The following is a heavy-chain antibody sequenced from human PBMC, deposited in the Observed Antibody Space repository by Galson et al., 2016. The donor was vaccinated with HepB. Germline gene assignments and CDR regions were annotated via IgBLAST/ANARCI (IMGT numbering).Heavy chain of an antibody. Sequence: SLRLSCAASGFTFSDYAFHRVRQAPGKGLEWVAVVSFDGNTRYYGDPVKGRFSFSRDNSKNTLFLQMDSLRSEDTAVYFCAREADYDVSTGYFSSGWPLDHWGQGALVIVSS. CDR1: GFTFSDYA. CDR3: AREADYDVSTGYFSSGWPLDH. J-gene: IGHJ4*02. D-gene: IGHD3-9*01. CDR2: VSFDGNTR. V-gene: IGHV3-30*04.